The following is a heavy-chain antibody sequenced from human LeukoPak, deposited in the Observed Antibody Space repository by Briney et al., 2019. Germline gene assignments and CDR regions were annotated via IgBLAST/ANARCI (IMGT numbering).Heavy chain of an antibody. Sequence: SVKVSCKASGGTFSNYAISWVRQAPGQGLEWMGGIIPISGTANYAQKFQDRITITADESTSTAYMELSSLRAEDTAVYYCARAGLLWFGELSDWYFDLWGRGTLVTVSS. D-gene: IGHD3-10*01. CDR3: ARAGLLWFGELSDWYFDL. CDR1: GGTFSNYA. V-gene: IGHV1-69*13. CDR2: IIPISGTA. J-gene: IGHJ2*01.